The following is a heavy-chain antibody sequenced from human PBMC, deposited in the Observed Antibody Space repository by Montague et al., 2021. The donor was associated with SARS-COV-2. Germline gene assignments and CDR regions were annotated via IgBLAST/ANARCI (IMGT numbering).Heavy chain of an antibody. CDR2: IYTSGST. V-gene: IGHV4-61*02. CDR1: GGSISSGGYY. J-gene: IGHJ3*02. Sequence: TLSLTCTVSGGSISSGGYYWSWIRQPAGKGLEWIGRIYTSGSTNYNPSLKSRVTISVDTSKNQFSLKLSSVTAADTAVYYCASPSWLRGAFDIWGQGTMVTVSS. D-gene: IGHD5-12*01. CDR3: ASPSWLRGAFDI.